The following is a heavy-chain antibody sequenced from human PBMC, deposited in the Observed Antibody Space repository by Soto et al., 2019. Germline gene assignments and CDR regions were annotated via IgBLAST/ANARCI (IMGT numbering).Heavy chain of an antibody. CDR2: ISAYNGNT. J-gene: IGHJ6*02. Sequence: QVQLVQSGAEVKKPGASVKVSCKASGYTFTSYGISWVRQAPGQGLEWMGWISAYNGNTNYAQKLQGRVTMTTDTPTSTAYMELRSRRSDDTAVYYCARGNFLGYYDFWSGYSYGMDVWGQGTTVTVSS. V-gene: IGHV1-18*01. D-gene: IGHD3-3*01. CDR1: GYTFTSYG. CDR3: ARGNFLGYYDFWSGYSYGMDV.